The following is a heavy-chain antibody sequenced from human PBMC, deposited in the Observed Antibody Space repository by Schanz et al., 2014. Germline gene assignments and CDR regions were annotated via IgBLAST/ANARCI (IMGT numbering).Heavy chain of an antibody. CDR2: ISDSGGSM. CDR1: GFTFSDYA. Sequence: EVQLEESGGGLVQPGGSLRVSCAATGFTFSDYAMSWVRQAPGKGLEWVSAISDSGGSMFYADSVKGRFTISRDNSKNTLYLQMNSLRAEDTAVYYCARGGGAAASTWGQGTLVTVSS. D-gene: IGHD6-13*01. V-gene: IGHV3-23*04. CDR3: ARGGGAAAST. J-gene: IGHJ5*02.